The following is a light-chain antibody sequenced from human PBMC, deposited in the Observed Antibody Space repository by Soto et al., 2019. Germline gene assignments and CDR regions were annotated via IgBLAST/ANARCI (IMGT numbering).Light chain of an antibody. J-gene: IGKJ5*01. Sequence: DIAMTQSPLSLPVTPGEPASISCRSSQSLLHTYGVNYLAWYLQRPGQSPQLLIFLGSNRASGVPDRFSGSGSGTDFTLKMSSVDAEDVGVYYCMQALETPITFGQGTRLEIK. CDR1: QSLLHTYGVNY. V-gene: IGKV2-28*01. CDR3: MQALETPIT. CDR2: LGS.